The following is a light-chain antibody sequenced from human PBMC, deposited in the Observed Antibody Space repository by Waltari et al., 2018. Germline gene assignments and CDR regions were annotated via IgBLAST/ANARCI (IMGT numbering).Light chain of an antibody. CDR1: SSDVGGYNY. CDR2: DVN. CDR3: SSFTSIHTYV. V-gene: IGLV2-14*03. Sequence: QSALTQPASVSGSPGQSITISCTGTSSDVGGYNYVAWYPKQPGTAPKRIIYDVNNSPSGVSIRCAGTKSGNAASLTISGLQAEDEADYFCSSFTSIHTYVFGSGTKVNVL. J-gene: IGLJ1*01.